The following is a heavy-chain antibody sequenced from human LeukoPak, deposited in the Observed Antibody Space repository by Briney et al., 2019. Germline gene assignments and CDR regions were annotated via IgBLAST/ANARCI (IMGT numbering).Heavy chain of an antibody. J-gene: IGHJ4*02. CDR1: GFTFDDYA. CDR3: AKVLGYYDSSGYSLEGGFDY. Sequence: GGSLRLSCAASGFTFDDYAMHWVRQAPGKGLEWVSLISGDGGSTYYADSVKGRFTISRDNSKNSLYLQMNSLRTEDTALYYCAKVLGYYDSSGYSLEGGFDYWGQGTLVTVSS. CDR2: ISGDGGST. V-gene: IGHV3-43*02. D-gene: IGHD3-22*01.